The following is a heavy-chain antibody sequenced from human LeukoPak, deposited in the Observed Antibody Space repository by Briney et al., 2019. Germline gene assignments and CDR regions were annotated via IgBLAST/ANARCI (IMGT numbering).Heavy chain of an antibody. CDR3: ARDGHTRSSRKNWLDP. CDR2: ISSSSSYI. J-gene: IGHJ5*02. V-gene: IGHV3-21*01. D-gene: IGHD1-14*01. Sequence: GGSLRLSCAASGFTFSSYSMNWVRQAPGKGLEWVSSISSSSSYIYYADSVKGRFTISRDNAKNSLYLQMNSLRAEDTAVYYCARDGHTRSSRKNWLDPWGQGTLVTVSS. CDR1: GFTFSSYS.